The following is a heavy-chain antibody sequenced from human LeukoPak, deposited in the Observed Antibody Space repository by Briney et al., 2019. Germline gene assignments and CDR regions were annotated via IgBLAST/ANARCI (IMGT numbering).Heavy chain of an antibody. V-gene: IGHV1-18*01. CDR1: DYTFTNYG. CDR3: ARLGSEMVYYFDY. D-gene: IGHD2-8*01. CDR2: ISAYNGKT. J-gene: IGHJ4*02. Sequence: ASVKVSCKASDYTFTNYGVSWVRQAPGQGLEWMGWISAYNGKTYYAQKLQGRVTMTTDTSTSTAYMELRSLRSDDAAVYYCARLGSEMVYYFDYWGQGTLVTVSS.